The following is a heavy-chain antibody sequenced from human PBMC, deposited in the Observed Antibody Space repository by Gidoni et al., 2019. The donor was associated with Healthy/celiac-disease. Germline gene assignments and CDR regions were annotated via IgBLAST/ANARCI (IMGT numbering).Heavy chain of an antibody. V-gene: IGHV3-23*01. CDR2: ISGSGGST. CDR1: GFTFSSYA. CDR3: AKGSYGSGSYVY. J-gene: IGHJ4*02. D-gene: IGHD3-10*01. Sequence: EVQPLESGGGLVQPGGSLRLSCAASGFTFSSYAMSWVLQAPGKGLEWVSAISGSGGSTYYADSVKGRFTISRDNSKNTLYLQMNSLRAEDTAVYYCAKGSYGSGSYVYWGQGTLVTVSS.